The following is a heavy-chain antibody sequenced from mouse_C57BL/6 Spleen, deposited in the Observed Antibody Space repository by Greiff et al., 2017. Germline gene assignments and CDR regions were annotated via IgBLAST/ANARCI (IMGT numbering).Heavy chain of an antibody. V-gene: IGHV1-82*01. CDR2: IYPGDGDT. CDR3: ARKPIPRGGAMDY. J-gene: IGHJ4*01. D-gene: IGHD3-3*01. CDR1: GYAFSSSW. Sequence: VQLQQSGPELVKPGASVKISCKASGYAFSSSWMNWVKQRPGKGLEWIGRIYPGDGDTNYNGKFKGKATLTADKSSSTAYMQLSSLTSEDSAVYFCARKPIPRGGAMDYWGQGTSVTVSS.